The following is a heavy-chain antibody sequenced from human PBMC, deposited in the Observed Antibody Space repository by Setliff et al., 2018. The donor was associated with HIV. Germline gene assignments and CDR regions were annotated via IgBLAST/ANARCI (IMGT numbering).Heavy chain of an antibody. V-gene: IGHV4-39*01. CDR1: AGSIRSSTYY. CDR3: IIAYSSGWLAPMGFDS. J-gene: IGHJ4*03. Sequence: SETLSLTCTVSAGSIRSSTYYWAWIRQPPGKGLEWIGTIYYSGSTNYNPSLKSRATISVDMSKNQFSLRLSSVTAADTAVYYCIIAYSSGWLAPMGFDSWGQGRMVTVSS. D-gene: IGHD6-19*01. CDR2: IYYSGST.